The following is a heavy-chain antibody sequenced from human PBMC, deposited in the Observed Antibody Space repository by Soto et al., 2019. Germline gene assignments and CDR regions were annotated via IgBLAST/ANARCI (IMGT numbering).Heavy chain of an antibody. Sequence: QVQLVQSGAEVKKPGASVKVSCKASGYTFTSYGISWVRQAPGQGLEWMGWISAYNGNTNYAQKLQGRVTMTTDTSTSTAYMELRSLRSDDTAVYYCARDPFYDFWSGVTNNYCCYYGMDVWGQGTTVTVSS. CDR1: GYTFTSYG. J-gene: IGHJ6*02. D-gene: IGHD3-3*01. CDR2: ISAYNGNT. V-gene: IGHV1-18*01. CDR3: ARDPFYDFWSGVTNNYCCYYGMDV.